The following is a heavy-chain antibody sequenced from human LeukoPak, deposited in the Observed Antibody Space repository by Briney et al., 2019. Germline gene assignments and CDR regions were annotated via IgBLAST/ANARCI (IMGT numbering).Heavy chain of an antibody. V-gene: IGHV3-11*04. CDR1: GFSFSDSY. D-gene: IGHD1-14*01. CDR3: ASSTGGQH. Sequence: PGGSLRLSCVVSGFSFSDSYMTWIRQTPGKGLESLAYISGSGHDIYYTDSVKGRFTISRDNAKNSLYLQMNSLRAEDTAVYYCASSTGGQHWGQGTLVTVSS. J-gene: IGHJ1*01. CDR2: ISGSGHDI.